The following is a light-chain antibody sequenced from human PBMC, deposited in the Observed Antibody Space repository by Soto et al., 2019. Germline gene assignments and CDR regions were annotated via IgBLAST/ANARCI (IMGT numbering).Light chain of an antibody. CDR1: RSVTSNY. CDR2: GAS. V-gene: IGKV3-20*01. J-gene: IGKJ1*01. Sequence: ELVLTPNAGNISLSPCVKTSLAPSASRSVTSNYLAWYQQKPGQAPRLLIYGASNRATGIPDRFSGSGSETDFTLTISRLEPEDFAVYYCQQYSTSPRTFGQGTKVDIK. CDR3: QQYSTSPRT.